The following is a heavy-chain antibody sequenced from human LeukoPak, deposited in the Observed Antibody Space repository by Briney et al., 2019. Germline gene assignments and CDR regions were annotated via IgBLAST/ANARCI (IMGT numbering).Heavy chain of an antibody. V-gene: IGHV3-7*01. D-gene: IGHD5-18*01. J-gene: IGHJ6*03. CDR3: AGAQGSYGYYYYYYMDV. Sequence: PGGSLRLSCAASGFTFSSYWMSWVRQAPGKGLEWVANIKQDGSEKYYVDSVKGRFTISRDNAKNSLYLQMNSLRAEDTAVYYCAGAQGSYGYYYYYYMDVWGKGTTVTVSS. CDR2: IKQDGSEK. CDR1: GFTFSSYW.